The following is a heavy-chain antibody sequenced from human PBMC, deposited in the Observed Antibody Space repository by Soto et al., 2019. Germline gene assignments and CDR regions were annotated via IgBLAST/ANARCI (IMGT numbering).Heavy chain of an antibody. CDR3: ASDGYSYGYLKGFDY. J-gene: IGHJ4*02. V-gene: IGHV1-8*01. Sequence: ASVKVSCKASGYSFSSYGIHWVRQAPGQGLEWMGWMNTNSGNTGYAQKFEGRVTMTRNTSISTAYMELSSLRSEDTAVYYCASDGYSYGYLKGFDYWGQGTLVTVSS. CDR2: MNTNSGNT. D-gene: IGHD5-18*01. CDR1: GYSFSSYG.